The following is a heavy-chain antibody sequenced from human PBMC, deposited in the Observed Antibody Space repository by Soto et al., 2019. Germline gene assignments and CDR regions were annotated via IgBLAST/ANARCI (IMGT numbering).Heavy chain of an antibody. D-gene: IGHD4-17*01. V-gene: IGHV4-59*08. CDR1: GGSLSPNY. CDR3: ARVYGDYLDY. Sequence: SETLSLTCTVSGGSLSPNYWSWIRQPPGKGLEWIGYIYYGGTTTNNPSLNSRVAISIDTSKNQFSLTLSSVTAADTAVYYCARVYGDYLDYWGQGTLVTVSS. CDR2: IYYGGTT. J-gene: IGHJ4*02.